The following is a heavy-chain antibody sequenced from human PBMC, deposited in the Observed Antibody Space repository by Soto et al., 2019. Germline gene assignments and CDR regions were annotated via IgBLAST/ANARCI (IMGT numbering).Heavy chain of an antibody. CDR3: AREPLVVPTGGMDV. Sequence: QVQLRESGPGLVKPSETLSLTCTVSGGSISSYYWSWIRQPPGKGLEWIGYIFSSGSANYNSPLRRRVTMSVDTSKNQFSLRLRSVTAADTAVYYCAREPLVVPTGGMDVWGQGTTVTVSS. V-gene: IGHV4-59*01. J-gene: IGHJ6*02. D-gene: IGHD2-15*01. CDR2: IFSSGSA. CDR1: GGSISSYY.